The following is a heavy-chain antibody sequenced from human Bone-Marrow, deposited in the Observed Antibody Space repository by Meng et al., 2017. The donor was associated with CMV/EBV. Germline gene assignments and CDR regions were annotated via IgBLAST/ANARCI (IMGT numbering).Heavy chain of an antibody. CDR2: IRSQAHGATT. J-gene: IGHJ3*01. V-gene: IGHV3-49*04. Sequence: GESLKISCTASGFRFGDYAMSWVRQAPGEGLEWVGFIRSQAHGATTDYAASVKDRFTISREDWKSIAYLQMNSLKTEDTAMYYCAMHYDYSNYGRWGDAYHVWGQGTMVTVSS. CDR3: AMHYDYSNYGRWGDAYHV. CDR1: GFRFGDYA. D-gene: IGHD4-11*01.